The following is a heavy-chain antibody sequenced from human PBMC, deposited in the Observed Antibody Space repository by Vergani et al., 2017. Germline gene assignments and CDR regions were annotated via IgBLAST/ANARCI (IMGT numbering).Heavy chain of an antibody. CDR1: GFTFSSYW. Sequence: EVQLVESGGGLVQPGGSLRLSCAASGFTFSSYWMSWVRQAPGKGLEWVANIKQDGSEKYYVDSVKGRFTISRDNAKNSLYLQMNSLKAEDTVVYYCAREYSSSWYYYYYMDVWGKGTTVTVSS. D-gene: IGHD6-6*01. CDR3: AREYSSSWYYYYYMDV. CDR2: IKQDGSEK. V-gene: IGHV3-7*01. J-gene: IGHJ6*03.